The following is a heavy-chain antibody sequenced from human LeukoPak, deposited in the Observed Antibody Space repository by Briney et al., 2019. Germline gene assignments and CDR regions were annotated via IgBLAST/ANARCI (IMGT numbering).Heavy chain of an antibody. CDR3: ARDTYDFWRWVSES. Sequence: SETLSLTCAVYGGSFSGYHWSWIRQNTGKGLEWIGEIDPYGGSNYNPSLKSRVTISVDTSKNQFSLKLSSVTAADTAVYYCARDTYDFWRWVSESWGQGTLVTVSS. CDR2: IDPYGGS. CDR1: GGSFSGYH. J-gene: IGHJ4*02. V-gene: IGHV4-34*01. D-gene: IGHD3-3*01.